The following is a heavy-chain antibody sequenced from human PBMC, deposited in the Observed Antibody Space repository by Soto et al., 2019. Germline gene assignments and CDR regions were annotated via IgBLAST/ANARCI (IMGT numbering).Heavy chain of an antibody. D-gene: IGHD6-13*01. CDR2: ISSNSSYI. V-gene: IGHV3-21*01. CDR1: GFTFSSYS. CDR3: ARFTHSSTGYTSSSYFDY. Sequence: EVQLVESGGGLVKPGGSLRLSCAASGFTFSSYSMNWVRQAPGKGLEWVSSISSNSSYIYYAVSVKGRFTISRDNAKNSLYLHMNSLRAEDTAVYFCARFTHSSTGYTSSSYFDYWGQGTLVTVSS. J-gene: IGHJ4*02.